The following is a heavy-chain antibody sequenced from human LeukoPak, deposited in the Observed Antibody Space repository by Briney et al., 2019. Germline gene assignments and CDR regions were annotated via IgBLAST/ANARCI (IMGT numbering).Heavy chain of an antibody. CDR3: ARDLGSMVRGDLFDY. CDR2: ISYDGSNK. Sequence: PGGSLRLSCVASGFTISTYWMSWVRQAPGKGLEWVAVISYDGSNKYYADSVKGRFTISRDNSKNTLYLQMNSLRAEDTAVYYCARDLGSMVRGDLFDYWGQGTLVTVSS. D-gene: IGHD3-10*01. J-gene: IGHJ4*02. V-gene: IGHV3-30-3*01. CDR1: GFTISTYW.